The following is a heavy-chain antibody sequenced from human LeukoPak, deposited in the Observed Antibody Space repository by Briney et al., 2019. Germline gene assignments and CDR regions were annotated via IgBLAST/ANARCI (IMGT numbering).Heavy chain of an antibody. CDR3: AREFEWDTAMVEYDAFDI. D-gene: IGHD5-18*01. CDR2: INHSGST. J-gene: IGHJ3*02. Sequence: PSETLSLTCAVYGGSFSGYYWSWIRQPPGKGLEWIGEINHSGSTNYNPSLKSRVTISVDTSKNQFSLKLSSVTAADTAVYYCAREFEWDTAMVEYDAFDIWGQGTMVTVSS. CDR1: GGSFSGYY. V-gene: IGHV4-34*01.